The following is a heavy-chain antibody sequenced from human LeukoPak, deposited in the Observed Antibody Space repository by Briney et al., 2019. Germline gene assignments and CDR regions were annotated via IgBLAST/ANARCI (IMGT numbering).Heavy chain of an antibody. CDR2: IYPGDSDT. V-gene: IGHV5-51*01. J-gene: IGHJ4*02. CDR3: ARRGSSGSLDFDY. D-gene: IGHD6-19*01. CDR1: GYRFSSSW. Sequence: GESLKISCKGSGYRFSSSWIGWVRQMPGKGLEWMGIIYPGDSDTRYSPSFQGQVTISADKSISTAYLQWSSLKASDTAMYYCARRGSSGSLDFDYWGQGTLVTVSS.